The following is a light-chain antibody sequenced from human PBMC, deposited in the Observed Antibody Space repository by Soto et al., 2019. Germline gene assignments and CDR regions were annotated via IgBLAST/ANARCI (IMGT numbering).Light chain of an antibody. V-gene: IGKV3-15*01. J-gene: IGKJ1*01. CDR2: DAS. CDR1: HSVSSN. CDR3: QQYNKWWT. Sequence: EIVMTQSPATLSVSPGERATLSCRASHSVSSNFAWYQQKPGQAPRLLIYDASTRATGIPARFSGGGSGTEFTLTISSLQSEDFAVYYCQQYNKWWTFGQGTKVDI.